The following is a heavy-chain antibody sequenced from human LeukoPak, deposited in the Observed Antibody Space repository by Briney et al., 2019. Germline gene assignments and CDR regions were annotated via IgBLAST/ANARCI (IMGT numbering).Heavy chain of an antibody. CDR2: IRSKAYGGTT. CDR1: GFTFGDYA. V-gene: IGHV3-49*04. J-gene: IGHJ3*02. CDR3: TRGLTYYYGSGSYRPSNDAFDI. Sequence: PGGSLRLSCTASGFTFGDYAMSWVRQAPGKGLEWVGFIRSKAYGGTTEYAASVKGRFTISRDDSKSIAYLQMNSLKTEDTAVYYCTRGLTYYYGSGSYRPSNDAFDIWGQGTMVTVSS. D-gene: IGHD3-10*01.